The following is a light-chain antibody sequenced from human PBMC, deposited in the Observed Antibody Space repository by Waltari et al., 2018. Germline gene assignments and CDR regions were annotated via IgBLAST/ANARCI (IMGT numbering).Light chain of an antibody. J-gene: IGKJ1*01. CDR2: KVS. CDR1: QSLIDSDRNTY. CDR3: MQGTHWPRS. Sequence: DVVMTQSPLSLPVTLGQPASRSSRSRQSLIDSDRNTYLSWFQQRPGQSPRRLIYKVSNRDSGVPDRFSGSGSGTDFTLKISRVEADDIAIYYCMQGTHWPRSFGQGTKVEIE. V-gene: IGKV2-30*01.